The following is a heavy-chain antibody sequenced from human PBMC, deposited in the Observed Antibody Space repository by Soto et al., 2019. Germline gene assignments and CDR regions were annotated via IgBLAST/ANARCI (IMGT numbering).Heavy chain of an antibody. J-gene: IGHJ6*02. CDR3: ANCWTGYYYYYGMDV. D-gene: IGHD3-10*01. CDR2: ISGSGGST. V-gene: IGHV3-23*01. CDR1: GFTFSSYA. Sequence: GGSLRLSCAASGFTFSSYAMSWVRQAPGKGLEWVSAISGSGGSTYYADSVKGRFTISRDNSKNTRYLQMNSLRAEDTAVYYCANCWTGYYYYYGMDVWGQGTTVTVSS.